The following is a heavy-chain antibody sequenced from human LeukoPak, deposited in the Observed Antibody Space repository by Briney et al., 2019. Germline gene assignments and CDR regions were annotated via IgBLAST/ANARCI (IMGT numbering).Heavy chain of an antibody. Sequence: GASVTVSCKASGYTFTGYYMHWVRQAPGQGLEWMGWIHPFSGATNYAQKFQGRISMTRDTSITTAYMELSRLTSDDTALYYCTRDPDSSSSLDYRGQETLVTVSS. V-gene: IGHV1-2*02. CDR1: GYTFTGYY. J-gene: IGHJ4*02. CDR2: IHPFSGAT. D-gene: IGHD6-6*01. CDR3: TRDPDSSSSLDY.